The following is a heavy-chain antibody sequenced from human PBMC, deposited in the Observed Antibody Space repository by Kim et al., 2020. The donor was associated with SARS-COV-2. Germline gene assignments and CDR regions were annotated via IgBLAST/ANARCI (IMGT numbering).Heavy chain of an antibody. D-gene: IGHD2-15*01. J-gene: IGHJ6*03. Sequence: SVKVSCKASGGTFGNYVINWVRQAPGQGLEWMGRIIPVLGMANYAQKFQGRLTITADKSTNTASMDLSSLRSDDTAVYFCARGVVPGPSSYYSYMDVWG. CDR1: GGTFGNYV. V-gene: IGHV1-69*04. CDR2: IIPVLGMA. CDR3: ARGVVPGPSSYYSYMDV.